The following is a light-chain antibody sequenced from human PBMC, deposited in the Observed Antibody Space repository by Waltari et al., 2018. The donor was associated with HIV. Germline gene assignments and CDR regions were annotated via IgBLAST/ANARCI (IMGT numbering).Light chain of an antibody. CDR3: QTWGTGIAV. CDR2: VNSDGSH. Sequence: QPVLTQPPSASGPLGASVKLTCTLSSGPSSNATTWHQQQPEKGPRFLMKVNSDGSHNRGAGIPDRFSGSTYGAERYLTISSLQSEDEADYYCQTWGTGIAVFGGGTKLTVL. J-gene: IGLJ3*02. CDR1: SGPSSNA. V-gene: IGLV4-69*01.